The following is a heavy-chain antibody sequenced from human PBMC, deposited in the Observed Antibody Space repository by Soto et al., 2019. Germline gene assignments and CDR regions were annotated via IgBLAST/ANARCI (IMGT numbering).Heavy chain of an antibody. J-gene: IGHJ4*02. Sequence: PGGSLRLSCAASGFTFSTYTMTWVRQAPRKGPEWLSYITGSGSPIYYADSVKGRFTTSRDNAKNLVYLQMNSLRDEDTAIYYCARGVGTGFYPYFDYWGQGILVTVSS. CDR3: ARGVGTGFYPYFDY. CDR1: GFTFSTYT. D-gene: IGHD3-9*01. V-gene: IGHV3-48*02. CDR2: ITGSGSPI.